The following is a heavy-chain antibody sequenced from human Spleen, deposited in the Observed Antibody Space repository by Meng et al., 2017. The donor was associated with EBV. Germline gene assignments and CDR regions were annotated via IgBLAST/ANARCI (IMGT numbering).Heavy chain of an antibody. CDR1: GYTFTNYD. J-gene: IGHJ4*02. CDR3: ARGRGGFDPLDS. V-gene: IGHV1-8*01. Sequence: QGQLVQSGAEVKKPGASGKVSCKASGYTFTNYDINWVRQAPGQGLEWMGWMDPNTDSTGYAQKFQGRLTMTWDAAISTFYMELSSLTSADTAVYYCARGRGGFDPLDSWGQGTLVTVSS. D-gene: IGHD5-12*01. CDR2: MDPNTDST.